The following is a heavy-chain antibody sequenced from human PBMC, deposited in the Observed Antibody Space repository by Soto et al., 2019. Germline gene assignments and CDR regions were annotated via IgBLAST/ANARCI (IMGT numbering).Heavy chain of an antibody. J-gene: IGHJ5*02. CDR3: ARGGRKGIDP. V-gene: IGHV4-30-4*01. Sequence: SETLSLTCTVSGGSISSGDYYWSWIRQPPGKGLEWIGHIYYSGSTYYNPSLKSRVTISVDTSKNQFSLKLSSVTAADTAVYYCARGGRKGIDPWGQGTLVTVSS. CDR1: GGSISSGDYY. D-gene: IGHD6-13*01. CDR2: IYYSGST.